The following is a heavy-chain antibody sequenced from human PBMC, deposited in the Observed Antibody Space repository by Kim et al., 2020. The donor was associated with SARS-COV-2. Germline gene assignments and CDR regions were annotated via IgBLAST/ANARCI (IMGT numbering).Heavy chain of an antibody. D-gene: IGHD3-3*01. Sequence: GESLKISCKGSGYSFTSYWIGWVRQMPGKGLEWMGIIYPGDSDTRYSPSFQGQVTISADKSISTAYLQWSSLKASDTAMYYCARQKFIALFDYYGMDVWGQGTTVTVSS. CDR1: GYSFTSYW. J-gene: IGHJ6*02. CDR2: IYPGDSDT. CDR3: ARQKFIALFDYYGMDV. V-gene: IGHV5-51*01.